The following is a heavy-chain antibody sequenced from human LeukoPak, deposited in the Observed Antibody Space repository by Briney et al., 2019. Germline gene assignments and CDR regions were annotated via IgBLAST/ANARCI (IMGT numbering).Heavy chain of an antibody. V-gene: IGHV1-3*01. Sequence: ASVKVSCKASGYTFTSYAMHWVRQAPGQRLEWMGWINAGNGNTEYSRKFQGRVTITRDTSASTAYMELSSLRSEDTAVYYCARRSGSWSEFDYWGQGTLVTVSS. CDR1: GYTFTSYA. CDR2: INAGNGNT. D-gene: IGHD6-13*01. J-gene: IGHJ4*02. CDR3: ARRSGSWSEFDY.